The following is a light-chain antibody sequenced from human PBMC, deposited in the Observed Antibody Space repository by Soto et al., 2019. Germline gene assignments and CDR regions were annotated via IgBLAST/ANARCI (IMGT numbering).Light chain of an antibody. CDR1: SSNIGSTY. V-gene: IGLV1-47*01. J-gene: IGLJ2*01. Sequence: QSVLTQPPSASGTPGQRVTISCSGSSSNIGSTYVYWYQQLPGTAPKLLIYRDDQRPSGVPDRFSGSKSGTSASLAISGLRSDDEADYYCAGWDDSLSGPVFGGGTKLTVL. CDR3: AGWDDSLSGPV. CDR2: RDD.